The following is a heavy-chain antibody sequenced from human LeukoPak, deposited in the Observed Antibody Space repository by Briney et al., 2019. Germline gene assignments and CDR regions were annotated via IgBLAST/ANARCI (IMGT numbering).Heavy chain of an antibody. Sequence: SVKVSCKASGGTFSSYAISWVRQAPGQGLEWMGGIIPIFGTANYAQKFQGRATITADESTSTAYMELSSLRSEDTAVYYCARDGRKYYYDSSGYFREFDYWGQGALVTVSS. CDR1: GGTFSSYA. J-gene: IGHJ4*02. CDR3: ARDGRKYYYDSSGYFREFDY. V-gene: IGHV1-69*13. CDR2: IIPIFGTA. D-gene: IGHD3-22*01.